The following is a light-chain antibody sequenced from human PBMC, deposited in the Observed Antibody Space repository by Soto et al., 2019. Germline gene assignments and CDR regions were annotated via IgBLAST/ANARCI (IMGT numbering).Light chain of an antibody. J-gene: IGKJ1*01. CDR3: LQDYNYAWT. Sequence: ANPMTQSPSALSASVGDRDTITCRASQDIGNKLGWFQQKPGKAPELLIYSAYKLQSGVPSRFSGSGSGTDFTLTISSLQPEDFATYYCLQDYNYAWTFGQGTKVDIK. CDR2: SAY. V-gene: IGKV1-6*01. CDR1: QDIGNK.